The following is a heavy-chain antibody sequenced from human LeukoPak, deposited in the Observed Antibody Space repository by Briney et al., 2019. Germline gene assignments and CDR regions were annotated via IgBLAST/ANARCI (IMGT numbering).Heavy chain of an antibody. D-gene: IGHD3-10*01. V-gene: IGHV4-39*01. CDR3: ARYGVNNNLFDP. CDR1: VGSICSSNYY. CDR2: VYYSGSI. J-gene: IGHJ5*02. Sequence: SETLSLTCIVSVGSICSSNYYWGWIRQPPGKGLQWIGSVYYSGSIYHNPSLKSRVTISVDTSKNQFSLKLSSVTAADTAVYYCARYGVNNNLFDPWGQGTLVTVSS.